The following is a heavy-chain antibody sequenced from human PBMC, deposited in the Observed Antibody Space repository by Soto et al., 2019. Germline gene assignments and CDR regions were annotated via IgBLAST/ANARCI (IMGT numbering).Heavy chain of an antibody. V-gene: IGHV3-48*01. CDR1: GFTFSDYS. Sequence: PGGSLRLSCAASGFTFSDYSMNWVRQAPGKGLEWVSYISSSSSTIYYADSVKGRFTISRDNAKNSLYLRMNSLRAEDTAVYYCARDNNWSYDSWGRGTLVTVSS. CDR2: ISSSSSTI. J-gene: IGHJ4*02. D-gene: IGHD1-1*01. CDR3: ARDNNWSYDS.